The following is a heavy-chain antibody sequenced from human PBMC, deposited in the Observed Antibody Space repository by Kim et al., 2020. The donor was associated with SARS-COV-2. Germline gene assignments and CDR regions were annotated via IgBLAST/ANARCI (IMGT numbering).Heavy chain of an antibody. CDR3: ARDSLTGFHVSFYYYYGMDV. V-gene: IGHV3-11*01. CDR1: GFTFSDYY. CDR2: ISSSGSTI. J-gene: IGHJ6*02. Sequence: GGSLRLSCAASGFTFSDYYMSWIRQAPGKGLEWVSYISSSGSTIYYADSVKGRFTISRDNAKNSLYLQMNSLRAEDTAVYYCARDSLTGFHVSFYYYYGMDVWGQGTTVTVSS.